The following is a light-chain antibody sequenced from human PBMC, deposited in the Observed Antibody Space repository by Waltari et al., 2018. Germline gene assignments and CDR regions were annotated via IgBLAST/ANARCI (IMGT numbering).Light chain of an antibody. CDR3: SSQSSDDVVL. CDR2: DVS. V-gene: IGLV2-14*03. Sequence: HSALTPPPSVSGSPGHWITTPCPGTSTDPGTHNSVSWYQDHPGQGPKVIIYDVSDRPSGVSARFSGSKSGNTASLTISGLQAEDEADYYCSSQSSDDVVLFGGGTKVTVL. CDR1: STDPGTHNS. J-gene: IGLJ3*02.